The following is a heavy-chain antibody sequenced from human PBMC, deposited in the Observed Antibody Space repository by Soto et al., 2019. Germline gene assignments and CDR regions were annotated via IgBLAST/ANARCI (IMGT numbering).Heavy chain of an antibody. D-gene: IGHD3-3*01. V-gene: IGHV3-30-3*01. Sequence: QVQLVESGGGVVQPGRSLRLSCAASGFTFSSYAMHWVRQPPGKGLEWVAITSYDGSNKYYADSVKGRFTISRDNSKNTLYLQMNSLRAEDTAVYYCARGGYDFWSAGYYWGQGTLVTVSS. CDR1: GFTFSSYA. J-gene: IGHJ4*02. CDR2: TSYDGSNK. CDR3: ARGGYDFWSAGYY.